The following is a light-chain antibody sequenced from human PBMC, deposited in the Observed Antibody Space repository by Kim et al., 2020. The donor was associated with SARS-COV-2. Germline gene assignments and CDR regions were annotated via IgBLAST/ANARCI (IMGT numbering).Light chain of an antibody. CDR3: EAWDDSLNGPV. CDR2: RND. J-gene: IGLJ3*02. V-gene: IGLV1-44*01. CDR1: RSNVGRNY. Sequence: GQRVTISCSGGRSNVGRNYVYWCQHLPGTAPKVLIERNDQRPSGVPARFSGSKSGTSASLAISGLQPEDDADYYCEAWDDSLNGPVFGGGTQLTVL.